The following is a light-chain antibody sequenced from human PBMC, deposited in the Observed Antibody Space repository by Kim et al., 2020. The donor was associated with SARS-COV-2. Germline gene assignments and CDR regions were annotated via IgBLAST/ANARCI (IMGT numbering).Light chain of an antibody. CDR2: EDS. CDR1: SDSVADDF. V-gene: IGLV6-57*03. CDR3: QSYDSSHLWV. J-gene: IGLJ3*02. Sequence: KTVTISCTRASDSVADDFVQWYQLRPGRAPTTVIYEDSERPAGVPDRFSGSIDSSSNSASLTISGLRTEDEADYYCQSYDSSHLWVFGGGTQLTVL.